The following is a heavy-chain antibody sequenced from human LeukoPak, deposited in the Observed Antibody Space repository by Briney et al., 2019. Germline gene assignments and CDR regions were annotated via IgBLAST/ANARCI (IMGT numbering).Heavy chain of an antibody. V-gene: IGHV3-7*04. D-gene: IGHD1-14*01. CDR2: IKDDGSEK. CDR3: ARARIDY. Sequence: GESLTLSCVGSGFTFSSYWMTWVRQAPGKGLEWVANIKDDGSEKFSVDSVKGRFTISRDNAKNLLYLQMSSLRAEDTAVYYCARARIDYWGQGTLVTVSS. J-gene: IGHJ4*02. CDR1: GFTFSSYW.